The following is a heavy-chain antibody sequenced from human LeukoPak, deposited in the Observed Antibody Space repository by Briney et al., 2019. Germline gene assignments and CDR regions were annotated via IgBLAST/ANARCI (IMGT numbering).Heavy chain of an antibody. CDR2: ISGSGSST. D-gene: IGHD2-2*01. J-gene: IGHJ5*02. V-gene: IGHV3-23*01. CDR1: GFTFSSYA. Sequence: PGGSLRLSCAASGFTFSSYAMNWVRQAPGKGLEWVSGISGSGSSTYYADSVKGRFTISRDNSKSTLYLQMNSLRAEDTAVYYCAKDRHAPGRYCSSTICFPFDPWGQGTLVTVSS. CDR3: AKDRHAPGRYCSSTICFPFDP.